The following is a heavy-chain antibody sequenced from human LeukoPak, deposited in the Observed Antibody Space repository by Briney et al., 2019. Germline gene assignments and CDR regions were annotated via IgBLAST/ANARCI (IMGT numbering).Heavy chain of an antibody. CDR3: ARSNRGSGWYGPFDY. J-gene: IGHJ4*02. CDR1: GVSVSSGSYY. Sequence: SETLSLTCTVSGVSVSSGSYYWSWIRQPPGKGLEWIGYIYYSGSTNYNPSLKSRVTISVDTSKNQFSLKLSSVTAADTAVYYCARSNRGSGWYGPFDYWGQGTLVTVSS. CDR2: IYYSGST. D-gene: IGHD6-19*01. V-gene: IGHV4-61*01.